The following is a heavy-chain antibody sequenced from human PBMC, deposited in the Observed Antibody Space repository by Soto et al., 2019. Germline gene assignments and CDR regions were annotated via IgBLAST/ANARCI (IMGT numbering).Heavy chain of an antibody. J-gene: IGHJ4*02. Sequence: QVQLVESGGGVVQPGRSLRLSCAASGFIFSTYAMHWVRQAPGKGLEWVAVISSDGSNKYYADSVKGRFTISRDNSKNTLYLQMNSLRAEDTAVYYCARDQPYCSGGSCSYYFDYWGQGTLVTVSS. V-gene: IGHV3-33*08. D-gene: IGHD2-15*01. CDR3: ARDQPYCSGGSCSYYFDY. CDR1: GFIFSTYA. CDR2: ISSDGSNK.